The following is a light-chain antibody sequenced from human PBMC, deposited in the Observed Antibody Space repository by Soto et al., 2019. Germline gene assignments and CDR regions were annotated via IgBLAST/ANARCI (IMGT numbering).Light chain of an antibody. J-gene: IGKJ1*01. V-gene: IGKV3-20*01. CDR1: QSVGSNY. CDR3: QQYAGSPPT. Sequence: EIVLTQSPGTLSLSPGQRATLSCRASQSVGSNYLAWYQQKPGQAPSLLISAASTRATGIPDRFSGSGSGTDFTLTISRLEPEDFAVYYCQQYAGSPPTFGQGTKVEIK. CDR2: AAS.